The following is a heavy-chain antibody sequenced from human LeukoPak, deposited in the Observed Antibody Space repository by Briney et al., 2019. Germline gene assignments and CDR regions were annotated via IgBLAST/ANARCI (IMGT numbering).Heavy chain of an antibody. V-gene: IGHV3-20*04. CDR1: GFTFDDSV. D-gene: IGHD3-16*02. CDR3: ARDWFTRLGELSPDRAFDY. J-gene: IGHJ4*02. CDR2: INWNGGST. Sequence: GGSLRLSCAASGFTFDDSVMSWVRQVPGKGLEWVSGINWNGGSTGYVDSVKGRFTISRDNAKNSLYLQMNSLRAEDTALYYCARDWFTRLGELSPDRAFDYWGQGTLVTVSS.